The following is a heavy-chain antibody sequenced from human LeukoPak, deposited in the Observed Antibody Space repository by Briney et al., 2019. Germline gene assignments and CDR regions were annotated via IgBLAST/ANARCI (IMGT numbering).Heavy chain of an antibody. V-gene: IGHV3-21*01. Sequence: GGSLRLSCAASGFTFSSYSMNWVRQAPGKGLEWVSSISSSSSYIYYADSVKGRFTISRDNAKNSLYLQTNSLRAEDTAVYYCARGGTAVPAADDYWGQGTLVTVSS. CDR1: GFTFSSYS. CDR2: ISSSSSYI. J-gene: IGHJ4*02. D-gene: IGHD2-2*01. CDR3: ARGGTAVPAADDY.